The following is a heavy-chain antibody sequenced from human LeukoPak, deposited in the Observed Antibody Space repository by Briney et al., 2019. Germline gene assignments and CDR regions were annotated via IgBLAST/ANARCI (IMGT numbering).Heavy chain of an antibody. CDR3: AKDIQLST. CDR1: GFTFTTYN. Sequence: PGGSLRLSCAASGFTFTTYNMNWVRQAPGKGLEWVSYISSSSGTIYYADSVKGRFTISRDNSKNTLSLQMNSLRVEDTAMYFCAKDIQLSTWGLGTMVTVSS. D-gene: IGHD5-24*01. CDR2: ISSSSGTI. V-gene: IGHV3-48*01. J-gene: IGHJ3*01.